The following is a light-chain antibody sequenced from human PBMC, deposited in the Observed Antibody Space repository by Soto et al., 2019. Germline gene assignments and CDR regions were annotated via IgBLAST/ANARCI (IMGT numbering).Light chain of an antibody. J-gene: IGKJ5*01. CDR3: QQVKNIPRT. Sequence: APVVERHPNTYWASQGISSWLAWDRQKPEKANKLLLLAADSLQRGVPSRFSGSGSGTDFTLTISSRQPEDVATDDCQQVKNIPRTFGQGTQLDIK. V-gene: IGKV1-12*01. CDR1: QGISSW. CDR2: AAD.